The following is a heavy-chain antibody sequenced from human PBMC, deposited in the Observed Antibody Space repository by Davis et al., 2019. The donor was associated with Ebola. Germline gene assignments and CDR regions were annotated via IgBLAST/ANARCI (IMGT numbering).Heavy chain of an antibody. D-gene: IGHD4/OR15-4a*01. J-gene: IGHJ4*02. Sequence: GESLKISCAASGFTFSSYWMSWVRQAPGKGLEWVANIKQDGSEEYFVDSLRGRFTISRDNAKKSLYLQLNNVRVEDTAVYYCTKTISATPGDFWGQGTLVTVSS. CDR3: TKTISATPGDF. V-gene: IGHV3-7*01. CDR2: IKQDGSEE. CDR1: GFTFSSYW.